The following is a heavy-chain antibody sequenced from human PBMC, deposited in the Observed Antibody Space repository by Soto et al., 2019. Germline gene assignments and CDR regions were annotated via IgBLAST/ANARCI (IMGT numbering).Heavy chain of an antibody. CDR3: AKGRSYYYYYGVDV. J-gene: IGHJ6*02. CDR2: INDSGAST. Sequence: GGSLRLSCAASGFTFSSCAMGWVRQAPGKGLEWVSDINDSGASTYYADSVKGRFTISRDNSKSTLYLQMNSLRAEDTALYYCAKGRSYYYYYGVDVWGQGTTVTVSS. V-gene: IGHV3-23*01. CDR1: GFTFSSCA.